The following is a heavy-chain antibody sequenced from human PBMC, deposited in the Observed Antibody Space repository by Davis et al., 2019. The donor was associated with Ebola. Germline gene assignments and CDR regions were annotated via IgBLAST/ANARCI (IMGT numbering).Heavy chain of an antibody. CDR2: IYRGGST. Sequence: GESLKISCAASGFTVSSNYMSWVRQAPGKGLEWVSVIYRGGSTYYADSVQGRFTISRDNSKNTLYLQMNSLRAEDTAVYYCAKEDSMVRGVRNFDYWGQGTLVTVSS. V-gene: IGHV3-53*01. J-gene: IGHJ4*02. CDR3: AKEDSMVRGVRNFDY. D-gene: IGHD3-10*01. CDR1: GFTVSSNY.